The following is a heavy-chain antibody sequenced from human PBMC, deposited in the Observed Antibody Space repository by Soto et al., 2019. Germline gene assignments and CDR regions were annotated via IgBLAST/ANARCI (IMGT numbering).Heavy chain of an antibody. CDR1: GGSITRGGYS. D-gene: IGHD3-3*01. Sequence: QLQLQESGSGLVKPSQTLSLMCDVSGGSITRGGYSWSWIRQLPGKGVEWLGYIYDNGNTYYNASLKSRVTISVDRSKNQFSLNLTSVTAADTAVYYCARWSPLYGMDVWGQRATVTVSS. J-gene: IGHJ6*02. CDR2: IYDNGNT. V-gene: IGHV4-30-2*01. CDR3: ARWSPLYGMDV.